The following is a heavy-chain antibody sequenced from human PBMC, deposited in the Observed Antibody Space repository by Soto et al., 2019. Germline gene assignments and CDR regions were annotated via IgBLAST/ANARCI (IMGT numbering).Heavy chain of an antibody. D-gene: IGHD4-4*01. CDR1: GGTFSSYA. J-gene: IGHJ6*02. CDR3: ARVLVDYTGHYYYYYGMDV. Sequence: SVKVSCKASGGTFSSYAISWVRQAPGQGLEWMGGIIPIFGTANYAQKFQGRVTIAADKSTSTAYMELSSLRSEDTAVYYCARVLVDYTGHYYYYYGMDVWGQGTTVTVSS. CDR2: IIPIFGTA. V-gene: IGHV1-69*06.